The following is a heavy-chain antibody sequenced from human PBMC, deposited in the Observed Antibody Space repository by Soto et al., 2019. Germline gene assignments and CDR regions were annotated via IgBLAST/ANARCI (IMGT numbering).Heavy chain of an antibody. V-gene: IGHV3-48*03. D-gene: IGHD3-22*01. J-gene: IGHJ4*02. Sequence: SLRFRCVAPGFTFTSYEMHWVRQAPGKGLAWVSYISSSGSTIYYADSVKGRFTISRDNAKNSLYLQMNSLRAEDPAVYYCASRSGYDYSFDYWGQGTLFSVSS. CDR2: ISSSGSTI. CDR1: GFTFTSYE. CDR3: ASRSGYDYSFDY.